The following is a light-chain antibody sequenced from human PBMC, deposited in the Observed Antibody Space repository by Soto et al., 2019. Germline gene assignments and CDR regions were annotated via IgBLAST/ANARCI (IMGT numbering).Light chain of an antibody. CDR2: AAS. V-gene: IGKV1-39*01. CDR1: QGINIF. Sequence: EIQVTQSPSFLSASVGDRVTITCRASQGINIFLDRFQQKPGKAPNLLISAASTLQSGVPSRFSGSGSGTDFTLTISSLHPEDFATYYCQQSYSTPVTFGRGTKVDIK. J-gene: IGKJ4*01. CDR3: QQSYSTPVT.